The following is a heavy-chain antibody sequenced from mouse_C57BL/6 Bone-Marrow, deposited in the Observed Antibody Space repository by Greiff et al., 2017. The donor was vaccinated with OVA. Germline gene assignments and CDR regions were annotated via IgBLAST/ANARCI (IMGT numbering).Heavy chain of an antibody. V-gene: IGHV5-17*01. CDR1: GFTFSDYG. J-gene: IGHJ1*03. Sequence: EVMLVESGGGLVKPGGSLKLSCAASGFTFSDYGMHWVRQAPEQGLEWVAYISSGSSTIYYADTVKGRFTISRDNAKNTLFLQMTSLRSEDTAMYYCARINYWYFDVWGTGTTVTVSS. CDR3: ARINYWYFDV. CDR2: ISSGSSTI.